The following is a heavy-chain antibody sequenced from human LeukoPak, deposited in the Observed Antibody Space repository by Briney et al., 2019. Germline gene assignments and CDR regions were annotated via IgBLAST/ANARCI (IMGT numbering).Heavy chain of an antibody. D-gene: IGHD3-9*01. CDR3: ARNQYYDILTGFWTTGANAFDI. Sequence: GGSLRLSCAASGFTFSSYEMNWVRQAPGKGLEWVSYISSSGSTIYYADSVKGRFTISRDNAKNSLYLQMNSLRAEDTAVYYCARNQYYDILTGFWTTGANAFDIWGQGTMVTVSS. CDR1: GFTFSSYE. J-gene: IGHJ3*02. CDR2: ISSSGSTI. V-gene: IGHV3-48*03.